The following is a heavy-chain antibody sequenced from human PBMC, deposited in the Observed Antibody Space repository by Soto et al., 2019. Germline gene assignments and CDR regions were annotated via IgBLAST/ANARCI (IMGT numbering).Heavy chain of an antibody. V-gene: IGHV4-59*01. Sequence: SETLSLTCTVAGGSISSYYGSWIRQPPGKGLEWIGYIYYSGSTNYNPSLKSRVTISVDTSKNQFSLKLSSVTAADTAVYYCARDLFPIAAAPYYYYGMDVWGQGTTVTVSS. D-gene: IGHD6-13*01. CDR1: GGSISSYY. CDR2: IYYSGST. J-gene: IGHJ6*02. CDR3: ARDLFPIAAAPYYYYGMDV.